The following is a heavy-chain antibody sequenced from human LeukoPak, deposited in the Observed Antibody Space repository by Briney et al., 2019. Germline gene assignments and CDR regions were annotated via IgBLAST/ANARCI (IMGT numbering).Heavy chain of an antibody. CDR3: ARGIGEFLLPSFDY. CDR1: GYTFTGCY. J-gene: IGHJ4*02. CDR2: INPNSGGT. Sequence: ASVKVSCKASGYTFTGCYMHWVRQAPGQGLEWMGWINPNSGGTNYAQKFQGRVTMTRDTSISTAYMELSRLRSDDTAVYYCARGIGEFLLPSFDYWGQGTWSPSPQ. V-gene: IGHV1-2*02. D-gene: IGHD3-10*01.